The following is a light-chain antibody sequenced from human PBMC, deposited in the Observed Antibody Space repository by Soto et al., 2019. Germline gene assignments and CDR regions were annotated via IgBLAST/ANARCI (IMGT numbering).Light chain of an antibody. J-gene: IGKJ1*01. V-gene: IGKV3-15*01. CDR3: QQHNSWPWT. CDR2: GAS. Sequence: EIVMTQSPATLSVSPGERATLSCRASQSVSSNLAWYQQKPGQAPRLLIFGASTRATGIPARFSGSGSGTDFTLTISSLQSVDFAVYYCQQHNSWPWTFGQGTKVDIK. CDR1: QSVSSN.